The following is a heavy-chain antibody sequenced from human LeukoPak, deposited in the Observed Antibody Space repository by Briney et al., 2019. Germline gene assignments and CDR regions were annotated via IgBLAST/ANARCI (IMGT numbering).Heavy chain of an antibody. Sequence: GASVKVSCKAFGYSLTNYYVHWVRQGPGQGLEWMGEINPSGGSTSYAQKFQGRITVTRDTYTNTVYMDLSSLRSEDTATYYCARGAPTTRIGAGRFDYWGQGPLLTVAS. D-gene: IGHD5-12*01. V-gene: IGHV1-46*01. CDR2: INPSGGST. CDR1: GYSLTNYY. J-gene: IGHJ4*02. CDR3: ARGAPTTRIGAGRFDY.